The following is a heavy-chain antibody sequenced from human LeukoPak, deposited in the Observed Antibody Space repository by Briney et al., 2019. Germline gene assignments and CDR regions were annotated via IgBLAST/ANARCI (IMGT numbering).Heavy chain of an antibody. J-gene: IGHJ5*02. CDR3: ARDLGQYYDTSDNWFDP. V-gene: IGHV3-66*01. Sequence: HPGGSLRLSCAASGFTVSSNYMSWVRQAPGKGLEWVSVIYSGGSTYYADSVKGRFTISRDNAKNTLNLQMNSLRAEDTAVYYCARDLGQYYDTSDNWFDPWGQGTLVTVSS. CDR2: IYSGGST. CDR1: GFTVSSNY. D-gene: IGHD3-22*01.